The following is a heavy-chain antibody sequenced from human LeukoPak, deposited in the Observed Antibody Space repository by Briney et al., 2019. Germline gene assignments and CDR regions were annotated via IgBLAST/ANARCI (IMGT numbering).Heavy chain of an antibody. Sequence: PSETLSLTCAVSGGSISSGGYSWSWIRQPPGTGLEWIGYIYHSGSTYYNPSLKSRVTISVDRSKNQFSLKLSSVTAADTAVYYCARDRALPSSIYYDSSGYAHAGIDPWGQGTLVTVSS. J-gene: IGHJ5*02. V-gene: IGHV4-30-2*01. D-gene: IGHD3-22*01. CDR2: IYHSGST. CDR1: GGSISSGGYS. CDR3: ARDRALPSSIYYDSSGYAHAGIDP.